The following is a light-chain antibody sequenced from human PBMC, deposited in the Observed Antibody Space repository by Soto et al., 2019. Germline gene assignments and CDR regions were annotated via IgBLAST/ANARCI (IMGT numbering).Light chain of an antibody. J-gene: IGKJ2*01. CDR2: DAS. CDR1: QDISTS. CDR3: QQYENVPT. Sequence: DIQLTQSPTSLSASIGDSVTITCQASQDISTSLNWYHRRPGKAPKLLITDASTLQTGVPPRFRGSGAGIDFSFTISRLQPEDFGEYYCQQYENVPTFGQGTKVKIK. V-gene: IGKV1-33*01.